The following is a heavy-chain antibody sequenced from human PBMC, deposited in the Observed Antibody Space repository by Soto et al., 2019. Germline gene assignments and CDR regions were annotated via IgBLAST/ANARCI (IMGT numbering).Heavy chain of an antibody. CDR3: ATEEGYDFWSGYYSS. Sequence: PSETLSLTCAVSSGSISSSNWWSWVRQPPGKGLEWIGEIYHSGSTNYNPSLKSRVTISVDKSKNQFSLKLSSVTAADIAVYYCATEEGYDFWSGYYSSWGQGTLVTVSS. CDR2: IYHSGST. J-gene: IGHJ4*02. V-gene: IGHV4-4*02. D-gene: IGHD3-3*01. CDR1: SGSISSSNW.